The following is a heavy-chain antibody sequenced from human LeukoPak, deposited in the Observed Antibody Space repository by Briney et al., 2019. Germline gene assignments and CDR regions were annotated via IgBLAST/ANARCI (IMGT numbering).Heavy chain of an antibody. J-gene: IGHJ4*02. CDR3: VGDRILEWLPQAFDH. V-gene: IGHV3-53*01. CDR2: IYAGDRT. CDR1: GFTVRDKY. Sequence: GGSLRLSCVASGFTVRDKYMSWVRQAPGKGLEWVAIIYAGDRTYYTDPVKGRFTLSRDNSENTVYLQMNSLRAEDTAVYYCVGDRILEWLPQAFDHWGQGTLVTVSS. D-gene: IGHD3-3*01.